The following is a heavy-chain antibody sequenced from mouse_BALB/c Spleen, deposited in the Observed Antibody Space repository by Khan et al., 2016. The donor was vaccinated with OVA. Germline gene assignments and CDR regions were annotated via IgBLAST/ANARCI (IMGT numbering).Heavy chain of an antibody. Sequence: QVQLKESGAALVKPGASVKLSCKASGYTFTSYYVYWVKQRPGQGLEWIGEINPSNGGTNFNEKFKDKATLTVDKSTSTTSMQLSSLTSEDSAVYYCARGGYGSCAYWGQGTLVTVSA. D-gene: IGHD1-1*02. V-gene: IGHV1S81*02. CDR3: ARGGYGSCAY. CDR1: GYTFTSYY. J-gene: IGHJ3*01. CDR2: INPSNGGT.